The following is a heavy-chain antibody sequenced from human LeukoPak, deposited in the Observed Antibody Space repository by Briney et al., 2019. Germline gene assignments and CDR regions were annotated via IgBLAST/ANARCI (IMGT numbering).Heavy chain of an antibody. Sequence: SETLSLTCTVSAGSISSYYWSWIRQPPGKGLEWIGYIYYSGSTSYNPSLKSRVTISVDTSKNQFSLQLRSVTAADTAVYYCAREDPQTTVPEGMDVWGQGTTVTVSS. J-gene: IGHJ6*02. CDR1: AGSISSYY. CDR3: AREDPQTTVPEGMDV. D-gene: IGHD4-17*01. CDR2: IYYSGST. V-gene: IGHV4-59*01.